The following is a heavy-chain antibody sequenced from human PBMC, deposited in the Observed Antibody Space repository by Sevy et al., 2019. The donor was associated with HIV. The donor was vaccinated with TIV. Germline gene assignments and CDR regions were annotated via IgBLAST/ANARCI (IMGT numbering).Heavy chain of an antibody. Sequence: GESLKISCKVSGFTFSNSWIGWVRQMPGKGQEWMGIIYPGDSDTRYSPSFQGQVTIVADKSTATAYLEWTSLKASDTATYYCARRGGHVGKEDLLGYNGMEVWGQGTTVTVSS. J-gene: IGHJ6*02. CDR1: GFTFSNSW. CDR2: IYPGDSDT. V-gene: IGHV5-51*01. CDR3: ARRGGHVGKEDLLGYNGMEV. D-gene: IGHD2-15*01.